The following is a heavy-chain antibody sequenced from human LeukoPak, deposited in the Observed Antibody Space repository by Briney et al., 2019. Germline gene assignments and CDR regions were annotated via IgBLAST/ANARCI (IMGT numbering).Heavy chain of an antibody. J-gene: IGHJ4*02. CDR3: ARDLAGYSYGYTS. CDR2: IIPIFGTA. CDR1: GGTFSSYA. V-gene: IGHV1-69*05. Sequence: GASVKVSCKASGGTFSSYAISWVRQAPGQGLEWMGGIIPIFGTANYAQKFQGRVTITTDESTSTAYMELSSLRSEDTAVYYCARDLAGYSYGYTSWGQGTLVTVSP. D-gene: IGHD5-18*01.